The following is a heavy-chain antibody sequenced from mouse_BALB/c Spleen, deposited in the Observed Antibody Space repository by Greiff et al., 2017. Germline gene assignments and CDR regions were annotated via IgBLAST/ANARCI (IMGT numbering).Heavy chain of an antibody. D-gene: IGHD2-1*01. CDR1: GYTFTSYW. Sequence: QVQLKQSGAELAKPGASVKMSCKASGYTFTSYWMHWVKQRPGQGLEWIGYINPSTGYTEYNQKFKDKATLTADKSSSTAYMQLSSLTSEDSAVYYCATIYGNFFWFAYWGQGTLVTVSA. CDR3: ATIYGNFFWFAY. CDR2: INPSTGYT. V-gene: IGHV1-7*01. J-gene: IGHJ3*01.